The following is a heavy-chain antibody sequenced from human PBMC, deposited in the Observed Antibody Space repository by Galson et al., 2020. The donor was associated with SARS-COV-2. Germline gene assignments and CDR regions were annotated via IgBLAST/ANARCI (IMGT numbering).Heavy chain of an antibody. CDR1: GGSISSGGYY. CDR3: ARSKRITIFGVVTHFDY. Sequence: TLSLTCTVSGGSISSGGYYWSWIRQHPGKGLEWIGYIYYSGSTYYNPSLKSRVTISVDTSKNQFSLKLSSVTAADTAVYYCARSKRITIFGVVTHFDYWGQGTLVTVSS. D-gene: IGHD3-3*01. V-gene: IGHV4-31*03. J-gene: IGHJ4*02. CDR2: IYYSGST.